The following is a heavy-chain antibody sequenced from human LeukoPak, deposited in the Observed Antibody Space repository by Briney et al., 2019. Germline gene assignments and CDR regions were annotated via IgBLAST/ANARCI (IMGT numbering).Heavy chain of an antibody. V-gene: IGHV1-8*01. D-gene: IGHD3-3*01. J-gene: IGHJ4*02. CDR1: GYTFTSYD. CDR3: ARGPPSTYYDFWRGQNFPSY. Sequence: ASVKLSCKASGYTFTSYDINGVRQATGQGLEWMGWMNHKRGNTGCAQKFEGRVTINGNTPISTAHRAVQGLISEDGGVDYCARGPPSTYYDFWRGQNFPSYLVQGTLVTVSS. CDR2: MNHKRGNT.